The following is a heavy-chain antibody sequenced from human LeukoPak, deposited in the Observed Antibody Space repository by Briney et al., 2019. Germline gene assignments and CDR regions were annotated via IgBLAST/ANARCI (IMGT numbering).Heavy chain of an antibody. CDR1: GFTFSSYE. CDR3: ARGDSGSYYFDY. J-gene: IGHJ4*02. Sequence: GGSLRLSCAASGFTFSSYEMNWVRQAPGRGLEWVSYISSSGSTIYYADSVMGRFTISRDNAKNSLYLQMNSLRAEDTAVYYCARGDSGSYYFDYWGQGTLVTVSS. V-gene: IGHV3-48*03. CDR2: ISSSGSTI. D-gene: IGHD1-26*01.